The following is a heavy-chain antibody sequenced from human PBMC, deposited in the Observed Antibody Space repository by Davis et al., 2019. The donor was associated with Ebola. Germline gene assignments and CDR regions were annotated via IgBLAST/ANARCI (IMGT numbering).Heavy chain of an antibody. V-gene: IGHV4-4*02. J-gene: IGHJ1*01. CDR2: IYHSGST. CDR3: TVVRKGYFQH. Sequence: SQTLSLTCAVSGGSISSSNCWSWVRQPPGKGLEWIGEIYHSGSTNYNPSLKSRVTISVDKSKNQFSLELSSVTAADTAVYYCTVVRKGYFQHWSQGTLVTVSS. D-gene: IGHD6-6*01. CDR1: GGSISSSNC.